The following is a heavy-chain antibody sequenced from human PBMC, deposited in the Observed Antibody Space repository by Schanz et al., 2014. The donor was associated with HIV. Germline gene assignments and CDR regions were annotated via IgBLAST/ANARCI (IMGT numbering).Heavy chain of an antibody. V-gene: IGHV3-33*08. Sequence: QVQLVESGGGVVQPGRSLRLSCAASGFTFSSNAMHWVRQAPGKGLEWVAVIWYDGKNRDYADSVKGRFTISRDNSKNTLYLQMNRMRTEDTAVYYCARDGAMAFSLGMDVWGQGTMVTVSS. D-gene: IGHD2-2*01. J-gene: IGHJ3*01. CDR1: GFTFSSNA. CDR3: ARDGAMAFSLGMDV. CDR2: IWYDGKNR.